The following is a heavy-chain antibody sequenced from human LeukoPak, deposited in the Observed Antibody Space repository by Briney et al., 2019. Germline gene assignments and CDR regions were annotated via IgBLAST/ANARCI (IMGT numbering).Heavy chain of an antibody. J-gene: IGHJ4*02. CDR2: IKSKTDGGTT. Sequence: PGGSLRLSCAASGFTFSNAWMSWVRQAPGKGLEWVGRIKSKTDGGTTDYAAPVKGRFTISRDDSKNTLYLRMNSLKTEDTAVYYCTTEEGYDFWRDSYWGQGTLVTVSS. CDR1: GFTFSNAW. CDR3: TTEEGYDFWRDSY. V-gene: IGHV3-15*01. D-gene: IGHD3-3*01.